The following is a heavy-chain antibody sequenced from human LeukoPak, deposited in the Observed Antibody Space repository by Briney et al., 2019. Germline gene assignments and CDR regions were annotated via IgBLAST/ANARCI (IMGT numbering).Heavy chain of an antibody. D-gene: IGHD2-15*01. Sequence: GGSLRLSCAASGFTFSSYSMNWVRQAPGKGLEWVSSISSSSSYIYYADSVKGRFTISRDNAKNPLYLQMNSLRAEDTAVYYCARNAAANYGMDVWGQGTTVTVSS. CDR3: ARNAAANYGMDV. J-gene: IGHJ6*02. V-gene: IGHV3-21*01. CDR1: GFTFSSYS. CDR2: ISSSSSYI.